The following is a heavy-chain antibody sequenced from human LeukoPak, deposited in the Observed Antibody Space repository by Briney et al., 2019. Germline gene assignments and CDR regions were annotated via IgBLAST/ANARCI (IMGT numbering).Heavy chain of an antibody. CDR2: INHSGST. D-gene: IGHD3-22*01. J-gene: IGHJ4*02. V-gene: IGHV4-34*01. CDR3: ARGSRSSGYYN. CDR1: GGSFSGYY. Sequence: SETLSLTCAVYGGSFSGYYWSWIRQPPGKGLEWIGEINHSGSTNYNPSLKSRVTISVDTSKNQFSLELSSVTAADTAVYYCARGSRSSGYYNWGQGTLVTVSS.